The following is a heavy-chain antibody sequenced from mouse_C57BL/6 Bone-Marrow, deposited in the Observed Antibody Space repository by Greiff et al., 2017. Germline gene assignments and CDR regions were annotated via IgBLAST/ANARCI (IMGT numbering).Heavy chain of an antibody. Sequence: VKLVESGAELVRPGASVTLSCKASGYTFTDYEMHWVKQTPVHGLEWIGAIDPETGGTAYNQKFKGKAILTADKSSSTAYMELRSLTSEDSAVYYCTRSPFYAMDYWGQGTSVTVSS. CDR3: TRSPFYAMDY. CDR1: GYTFTDYE. J-gene: IGHJ4*01. V-gene: IGHV1-15*01. CDR2: IDPETGGT.